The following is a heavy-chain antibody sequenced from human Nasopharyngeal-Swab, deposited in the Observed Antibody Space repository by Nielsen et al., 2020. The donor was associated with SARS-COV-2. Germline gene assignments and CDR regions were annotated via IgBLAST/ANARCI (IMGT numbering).Heavy chain of an antibody. V-gene: IGHV1-2*02. J-gene: IGHJ4*02. CDR2: INPHSRGT. CDR1: GYTLTGYY. D-gene: IGHD6-13*01. CDR3: ARGTTAAGTLIDF. Sequence: ASVKVSCKASGYTLTGYYMHWVRQAPGQGLEWMGWINPHSRGTKYAQKFQDRVTVTRDTSISTAYMELSSLRSDDTAVYYCARGTTAAGTLIDFWGQGTLVTVSS.